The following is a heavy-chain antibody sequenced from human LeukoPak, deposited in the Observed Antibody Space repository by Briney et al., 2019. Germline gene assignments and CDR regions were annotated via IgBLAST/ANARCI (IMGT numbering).Heavy chain of an antibody. V-gene: IGHV4-59*01. Sequence: SETLSLTCAVYGGSFSGYYWSWIRQPPGKGLEWIGYIYYSGSTNYNPSLKSRVTISVDTSKNQFSLKLSSVTAADTAVYYCARGIGDYGDYVTWFDPWGQGTLVTVSS. CDR3: ARGIGDYGDYVTWFDP. D-gene: IGHD4-17*01. J-gene: IGHJ5*02. CDR1: GGSFSGYY. CDR2: IYYSGST.